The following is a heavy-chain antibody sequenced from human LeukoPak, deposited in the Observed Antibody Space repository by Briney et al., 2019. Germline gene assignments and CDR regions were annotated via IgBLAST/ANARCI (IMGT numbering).Heavy chain of an antibody. V-gene: IGHV3-9*01. CDR3: AKDSRSSPYYGMDV. D-gene: IGHD6-6*01. CDR1: VFTFDDYA. J-gene: IGHJ6*01. CDR2: NHWNSYRI. Sequence: GRSVRLFYAGWVFTFDDYAMHWVRHARGKGLEGVSGNHWNSYRIVYADFVKGRLTISRDNAKNSLYLQMNSLRAEDTALYYCAKDSRSSPYYGMDVWGQGTRDTV.